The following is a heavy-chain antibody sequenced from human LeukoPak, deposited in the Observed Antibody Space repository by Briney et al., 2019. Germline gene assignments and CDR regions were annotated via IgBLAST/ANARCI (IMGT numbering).Heavy chain of an antibody. CDR1: GFTFDDYG. J-gene: IGHJ4*02. CDR3: AREPPVYYFDY. Sequence: GGSLRLSCAASGFTFDDYGMSWVRQAPGKGLEWVSGINRNGGSAGYADSVKGRFTISRDDVKNSLFLQMNSLRAEDTAVYYCAREPPVYYFDYWGQGTLVTVSS. V-gene: IGHV3-20*04. CDR2: INRNGGSA.